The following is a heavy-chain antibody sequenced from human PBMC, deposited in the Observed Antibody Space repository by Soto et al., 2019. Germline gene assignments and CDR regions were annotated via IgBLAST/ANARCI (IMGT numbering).Heavy chain of an antibody. CDR2: IYYSGST. Sequence: QLELQESGPGLVKPSETLSLTCSVPGGSISSSSYYWGWIRQPPGKGLEWIGSIYYSGSTYYNPCLNSRFTMSVDTSKNQFSLKLSSVTDADAAVYYCARRIRVLRFLELTQRILHSGGQGTLVTVSS. J-gene: IGHJ5*01. CDR3: ARRIRVLRFLELTQRILHS. D-gene: IGHD3-3*01. V-gene: IGHV4-39*01. CDR1: GGSISSSSYY.